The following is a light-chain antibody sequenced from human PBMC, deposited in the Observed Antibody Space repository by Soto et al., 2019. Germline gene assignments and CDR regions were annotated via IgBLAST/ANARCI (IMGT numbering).Light chain of an antibody. CDR2: AAS. CDR3: QQSYSTPS. J-gene: IGKJ3*01. Sequence: DIQMTQSPSTLSASVGDGVTITCRASQNISSSFNWYQQKPGKAPRLLIYAASSLQSGVPSRFSGSGSGTDFTLIISSLQPEDFATYYCQQSYSTPSFGPGTKVDIK. V-gene: IGKV1-39*01. CDR1: QNISSS.